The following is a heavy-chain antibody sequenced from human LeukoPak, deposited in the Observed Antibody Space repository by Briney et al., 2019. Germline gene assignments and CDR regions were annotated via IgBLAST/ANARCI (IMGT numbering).Heavy chain of an antibody. CDR2: IRTKGNRYAT. D-gene: IGHD3-10*01. J-gene: IGHJ4*02. Sequence: GGSLKLSCAASGLTFSGADMHWVRQASGKGLEWVGRIRTKGNRYATAYAASVKGRFTISRDDSKNTAYLQMNSLKTEDTAVYYCIHYGSGSYSTDYWGQGTLVTVSS. CDR3: IHYGSGSYSTDY. V-gene: IGHV3-73*01. CDR1: GLTFSGAD.